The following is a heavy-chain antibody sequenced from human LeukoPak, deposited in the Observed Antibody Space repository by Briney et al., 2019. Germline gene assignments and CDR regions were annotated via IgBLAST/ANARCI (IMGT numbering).Heavy chain of an antibody. Sequence: PGGSLRLSCVASGFTFSNYAMSWVRQTPGKGLEWVSGNSDGGASTYNADSVDGRFTISRDNSKTTLSLEMESLRADDTAVYYCAKYISDSVDDALDLWGQGTMVIVS. CDR3: AKYISDSVDDALDL. CDR1: GFTFSNYA. J-gene: IGHJ3*01. CDR2: NSDGGAST. D-gene: IGHD4-11*01. V-gene: IGHV3-23*01.